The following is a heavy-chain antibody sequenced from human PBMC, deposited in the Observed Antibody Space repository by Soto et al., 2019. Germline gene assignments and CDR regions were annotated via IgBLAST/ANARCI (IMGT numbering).Heavy chain of an antibody. CDR3: ARDTRDSKGAYYYNYYGLDV. CDR1: GFVFSSYG. V-gene: IGHV3-33*01. CDR2: IWHDGSEK. J-gene: IGHJ6*02. D-gene: IGHD2-15*01. Sequence: AXVSLSLSCATSGFVFSSYGMQWVRQAPGKGLEWVAAIWHDGSEKYYADLVKGRFTISRDNSKSTLYLQMNSLRAEDTAVYYCARDTRDSKGAYYYNYYGLDVWGQGTTVTVSS.